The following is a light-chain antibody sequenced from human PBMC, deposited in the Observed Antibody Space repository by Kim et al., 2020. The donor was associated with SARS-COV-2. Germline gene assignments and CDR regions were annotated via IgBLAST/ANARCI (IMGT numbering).Light chain of an antibody. CDR2: GAS. V-gene: IGKV3-20*01. CDR1: QSVSSNY. J-gene: IGKJ1*01. CDR3: QQYGTSPRT. Sequence: EIVLTQSPGTLSLSPGERATLSCRASQSVSSNYLAWYQHKPGQAPRLLIYGASSRATGITDRFSGSGSGTDFTLTISRLEPEDFAVYYCQQYGTSPRTFGQGTKVDIK.